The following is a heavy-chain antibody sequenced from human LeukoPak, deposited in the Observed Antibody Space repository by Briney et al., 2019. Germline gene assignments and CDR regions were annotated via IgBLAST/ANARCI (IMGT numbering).Heavy chain of an antibody. CDR1: GYSISSGYY. V-gene: IGHV4-38-2*02. J-gene: IGHJ4*02. D-gene: IGHD1-7*01. Sequence: KSSETLSLTCTVSGYSISSGYYWGWIRQPPGKGLEWIGSIYYSGSTYYNPSLKSRVTISVDTSKNQFSLKLSSVTAADTAVYYCARTHNWNYVRDWGQGTLVTVSS. CDR2: IYYSGST. CDR3: ARTHNWNYVRD.